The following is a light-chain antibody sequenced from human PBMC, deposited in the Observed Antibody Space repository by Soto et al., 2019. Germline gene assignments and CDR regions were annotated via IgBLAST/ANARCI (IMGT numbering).Light chain of an antibody. V-gene: IGLV2-11*01. CDR3: CSYAGNYTLL. Sequence: QSALTQPRSVSGSPGQLVTVSCTGTSRDVGIYNYVSWYQQRPGTAPKVMIYDVTKRPSGVPDRFSGSKSANTASLTISGLQADDEADYYCCSYAGNYTLLFGGGTKLTVL. CDR1: SRDVGIYNY. CDR2: DVT. J-gene: IGLJ2*01.